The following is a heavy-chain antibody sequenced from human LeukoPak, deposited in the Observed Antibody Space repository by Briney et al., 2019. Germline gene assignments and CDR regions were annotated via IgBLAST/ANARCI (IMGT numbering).Heavy chain of an antibody. V-gene: IGHV3-23*01. Sequence: GGSLRLSCAASGFTFSNYAMTWVRHTPGKGLEWVSVIGRTGDIFYADSVKGRFTISRDNSKNTLYLQMNSLRAEDTAVYYCAKYQLLNNNYWRDAFDFWGQGKMVTVSS. CDR3: AKYQLLNNNYWRDAFDF. CDR2: IGRTGDI. CDR1: GFTFSNYA. J-gene: IGHJ3*01. D-gene: IGHD1-1*01.